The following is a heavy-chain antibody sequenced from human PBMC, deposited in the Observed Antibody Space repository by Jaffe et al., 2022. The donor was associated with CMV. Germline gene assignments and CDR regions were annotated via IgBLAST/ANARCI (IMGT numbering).Heavy chain of an antibody. V-gene: IGHV3-21*01. CDR3: ATRADCGGDCYTHYYYYYYMDV. CDR1: GFTFSSYS. D-gene: IGHD2-21*02. Sequence: EVQLVESGGGLVKPGGSLRLSCAASGFTFSSYSMNWVRQAPGKGLEWVSSISSSSSYIYYADSVKGRFTISRDNAKNSLYLQMNSLRAEDTAVYYCATRADCGGDCYTHYYYYYYMDVWGKGTTVTVSS. CDR2: ISSSSSYI. J-gene: IGHJ6*03.